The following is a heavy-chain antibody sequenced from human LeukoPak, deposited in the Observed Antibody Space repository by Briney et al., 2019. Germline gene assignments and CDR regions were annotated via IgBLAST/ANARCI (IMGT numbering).Heavy chain of an antibody. V-gene: IGHV1-8*01. CDR3: ARVRAFIAVAGRWFDP. D-gene: IGHD6-19*01. Sequence: ASVKVSCKASGYTFTIYDISWVRQATGQGLEWMGWMNPNSGNTVYAQNFQGRGTITTNTFIRTAYMQLSSLRSEDTAVYYCARVRAFIAVAGRWFDPWGQGPLVTVSS. J-gene: IGHJ5*02. CDR1: GYTFTIYD. CDR2: MNPNSGNT.